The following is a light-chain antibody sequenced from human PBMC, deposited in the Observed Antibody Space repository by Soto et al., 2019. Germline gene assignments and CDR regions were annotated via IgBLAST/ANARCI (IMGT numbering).Light chain of an antibody. Sequence: QSALTQPPSLSGTPGQRVTISCSGSNSNIGRDSVNWYQHFPGTAPKILIYSDDERPSGVPDRFSGSKSGTSASLAISGLQSEDEAEYYCAAWDDNLNGPLFGGGTKVTVL. CDR1: NSNIGRDS. CDR3: AAWDDNLNGPL. CDR2: SDD. J-gene: IGLJ3*02. V-gene: IGLV1-44*01.